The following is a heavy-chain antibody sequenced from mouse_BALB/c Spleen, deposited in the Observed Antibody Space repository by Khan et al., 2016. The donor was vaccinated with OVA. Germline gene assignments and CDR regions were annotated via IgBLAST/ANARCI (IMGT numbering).Heavy chain of an antibody. D-gene: IGHD1-1*01. V-gene: IGHV1S135*01. CDR2: IDPYNGGT. J-gene: IGHJ2*01. CDR3: ALIYYYGTGFDF. Sequence: VQLQQPGPELVKPGTSVKVSCKASDYSFTDYNMFWVKQSLGKSLEWIGYIDPYNGGTNYNQKFEGKATLTVDKSSSTAFMHLNSLTSEDSVVYYCALIYYYGTGFDFWGQGTTLTVSS. CDR1: DYSFTDYN.